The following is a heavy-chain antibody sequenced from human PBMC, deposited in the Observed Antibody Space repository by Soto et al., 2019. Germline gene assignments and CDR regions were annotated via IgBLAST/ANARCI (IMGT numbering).Heavy chain of an antibody. CDR1: GFTFSSYA. J-gene: IGHJ4*02. Sequence: GGSLRLSCAASGFTFSSYAMSWVRQAPGKGLEWVSAISGSGGSTYYADSVKGRFTISRDNSKNTLYLQMNSLRAEDTAVYYCAKSTMIVVVGSDLDYWGQGTLVTVSS. CDR3: AKSTMIVVVGSDLDY. CDR2: ISGSGGST. V-gene: IGHV3-23*01. D-gene: IGHD3-22*01.